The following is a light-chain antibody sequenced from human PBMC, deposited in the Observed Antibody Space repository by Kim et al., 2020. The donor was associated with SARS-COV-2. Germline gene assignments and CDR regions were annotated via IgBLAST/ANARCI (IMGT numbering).Light chain of an antibody. V-gene: IGKV1-9*01. Sequence: IQLTQSPSSLSASLGDRVIISCRASQDIAYYLAWYQEKPGKAPKPLISAASTLQSGVPSRISGSGSGTDFTLTISSLQPEDFAIYYCQQLDSYPYTFGQGTKLEI. CDR2: AAS. CDR1: QDIAYY. J-gene: IGKJ2*01. CDR3: QQLDSYPYT.